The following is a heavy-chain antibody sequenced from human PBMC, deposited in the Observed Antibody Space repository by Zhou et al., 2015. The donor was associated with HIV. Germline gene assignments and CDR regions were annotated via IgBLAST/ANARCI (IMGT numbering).Heavy chain of an antibody. CDR1: GGTFSSSE. Sequence: QVHLDQSGAEVKKPGSSVKVSCKASGGTFSSSEITWVRQAPGQGLEWMGGIIPMFGTTNYAQKFQGRVTLVADESTSTAYMELRSLRSDDTAVYYCARVRYGMDVWGQGATVTVSS. CDR3: ARVRYGMDV. V-gene: IGHV1-69*12. J-gene: IGHJ6*02. D-gene: IGHD4-17*01. CDR2: IIPMFGTT.